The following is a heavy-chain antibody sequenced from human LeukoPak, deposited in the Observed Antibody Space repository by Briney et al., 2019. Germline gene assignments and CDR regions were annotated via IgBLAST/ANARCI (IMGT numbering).Heavy chain of an antibody. CDR3: ARGNSDRFPPYMDY. CDR2: IYHSGST. Sequence: SETLSLTRTVSGYSISSGNYWGWIRQSPGKGLERIGTIYHSGSTYYNPSLKSRVTISVDTSKNQISLRLSSVTAADTAIYYCARGNSDRFPPYMDYWGQGILVIVSS. V-gene: IGHV4-38-2*02. CDR1: GYSISSGNY. D-gene: IGHD2-21*01. J-gene: IGHJ4*02.